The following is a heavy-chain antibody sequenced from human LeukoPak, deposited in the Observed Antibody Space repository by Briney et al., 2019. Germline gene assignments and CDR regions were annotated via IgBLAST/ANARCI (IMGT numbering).Heavy chain of an antibody. CDR1: GGSISSGGYY. CDR2: IYYSGST. J-gene: IGHJ4*02. V-gene: IGHV4-31*03. CDR3: ASQSYDFWSDYYTYFDY. Sequence: SETLSLTCTVSGGSISSGGYYWSWIRQHPGKGLEWVGYIYYSGSTYYNPSLKSRVTISVDTSKNQFSLKLSSVTAADTAVYHCASQSYDFWSDYYTYFDYWGQGTLVTVSS. D-gene: IGHD3-3*01.